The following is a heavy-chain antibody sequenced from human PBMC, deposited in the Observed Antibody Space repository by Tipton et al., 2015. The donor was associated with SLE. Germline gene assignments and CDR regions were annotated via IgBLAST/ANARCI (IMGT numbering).Heavy chain of an antibody. D-gene: IGHD2-15*01. Sequence: SLRLSCVASGFTFSRYGMQWVRQAPGKGLEWVALIWYDGSNENYADSVKGRFAISRDNSKNTLYLQMNSLRAEDTGVYYCARHAADPAAFDIWGQGTKVIVSS. CDR3: ARHAADPAAFDI. CDR1: GFTFSRYG. J-gene: IGHJ3*02. CDR2: IWYDGSNE. V-gene: IGHV3-33*01.